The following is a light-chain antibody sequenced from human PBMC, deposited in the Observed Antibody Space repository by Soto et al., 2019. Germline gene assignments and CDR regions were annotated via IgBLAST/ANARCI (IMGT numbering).Light chain of an antibody. J-gene: IGKJ2*01. Sequence: EIVLTQSPATLSLSPGERATLSCRASQSVSSYLAWYQQKPGQAPRLLIYDASNRATGIPARVSGSGSGTDFTLTISSLEPEDFAVYYCQQRSNWSPYTFGQGTKLEIK. CDR2: DAS. V-gene: IGKV3-11*01. CDR3: QQRSNWSPYT. CDR1: QSVSSY.